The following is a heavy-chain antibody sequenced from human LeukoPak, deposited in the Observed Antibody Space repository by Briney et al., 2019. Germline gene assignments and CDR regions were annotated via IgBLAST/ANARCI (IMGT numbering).Heavy chain of an antibody. CDR1: GGSVSSYY. J-gene: IGHJ5*02. D-gene: IGHD6-19*01. CDR3: ARDVAVAGMNENTWFDP. V-gene: IGHV4-4*09. Sequence: PSETLSLTCTVSGGSVSSYYWSWIRQPPGKGLEYIGYIYTSGSTNYNPSLKSRVTMSVDTSKNQFSLKLSSVTAADTAVYYCARDVAVAGMNENTWFDPWGQGTLVTVSS. CDR2: IYTSGST.